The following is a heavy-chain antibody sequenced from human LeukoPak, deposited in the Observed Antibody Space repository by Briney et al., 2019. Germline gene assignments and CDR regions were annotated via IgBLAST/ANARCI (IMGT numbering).Heavy chain of an antibody. CDR2: IYYSGST. D-gene: IGHD6-13*01. Sequence: SETLSLTCTVSGGSISSYYWSWIRQPSGKGLEWIGYIYYSGSTNYNPSLKSRVTISVDTSKNQFSLKLSSVTAADTAVYYCASGPLSSGYSSSWSPVDYWGQGTLVTVSS. V-gene: IGHV4-59*01. CDR1: GGSISSYY. J-gene: IGHJ4*02. CDR3: ASGPLSSGYSSSWSPVDY.